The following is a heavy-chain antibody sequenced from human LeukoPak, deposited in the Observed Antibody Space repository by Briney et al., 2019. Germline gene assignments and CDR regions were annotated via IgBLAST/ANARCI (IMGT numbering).Heavy chain of an antibody. CDR2: IYYSGST. CDR3: ARVKGLLWFGELLLDAFDI. CDR1: GGSISSYY. Sequence: PSETLSLTCTVSGGSISSYYWSWIRQPPGKGLEWIGYIYYSGSTNYNPSLKSRVTISVDTSKNQFSLKLSSVTAADTAVYYCARVKGLLWFGELLLDAFDIWGQGTMVTVSS. D-gene: IGHD3-10*01. J-gene: IGHJ3*02. V-gene: IGHV4-59*12.